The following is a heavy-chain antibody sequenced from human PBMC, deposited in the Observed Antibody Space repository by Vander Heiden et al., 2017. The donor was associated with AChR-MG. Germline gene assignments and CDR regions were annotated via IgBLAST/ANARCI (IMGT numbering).Heavy chain of an antibody. Sequence: QVQLQQWGAGLLQPSETLSLTCAVYGRSFSGYYWSWIRQPPGKGLEWIGEINHSGSTNYNPSLKSRVTISVDTSKNQFSLKLSSVTAADTAVYYCARATGSWYYSDYWGQGTLVTVSS. CDR1: GRSFSGYY. CDR2: INHSGST. V-gene: IGHV4-34*01. J-gene: IGHJ4*02. CDR3: ARATGSWYYSDY. D-gene: IGHD6-13*01.